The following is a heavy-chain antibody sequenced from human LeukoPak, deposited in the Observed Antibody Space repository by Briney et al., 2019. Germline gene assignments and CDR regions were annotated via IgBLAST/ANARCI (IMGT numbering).Heavy chain of an antibody. Sequence: GAPVKVSCKASGYTFTGNYMHWVRQAPGQGLEWMGWINPNSGGTNYAQKFQGRVTMTRDTSISTAYMELSRLRSDDTAVYYCARAQSAAGYSASFFDYWGQGTLVTVSS. CDR1: GYTFTGNY. V-gene: IGHV1-2*02. D-gene: IGHD6-13*01. J-gene: IGHJ4*02. CDR3: ARAQSAAGYSASFFDY. CDR2: INPNSGGT.